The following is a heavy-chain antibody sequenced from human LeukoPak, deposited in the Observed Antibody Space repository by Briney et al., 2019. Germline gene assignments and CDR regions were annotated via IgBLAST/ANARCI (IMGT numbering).Heavy chain of an antibody. D-gene: IGHD3-22*01. Sequence: ASVKVSCKASGGTFSSYAISWVRQAPGQGLEWMGGIIPIFGTANYAQKFQGRVTITTDESTSTAYMELSSLRSEDTAVYYCASGTSSGYYYEYFQHWGQGTLVTVSS. CDR2: IIPIFGTA. CDR3: ASGTSSGYYYEYFQH. J-gene: IGHJ1*01. CDR1: GGTFSSYA. V-gene: IGHV1-69*05.